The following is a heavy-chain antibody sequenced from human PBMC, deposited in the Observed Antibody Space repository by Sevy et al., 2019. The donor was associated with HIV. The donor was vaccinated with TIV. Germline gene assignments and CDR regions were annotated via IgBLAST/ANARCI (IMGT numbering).Heavy chain of an antibody. CDR1: GGSISSGSYS. CDR3: ARVGGLTDYGMDV. V-gene: IGHV4-61*01. J-gene: IGHJ6*02. D-gene: IGHD1-26*01. Sequence: SETLSLTCTVSGGSISSGSYSWSWIRQPPGKGLEGIGYMYYTGRTNYNPSLMSRVTISVDTSKNQFSLKVNSVTAADTAVYYCARVGGLTDYGMDVWGQGTTVTVSS. CDR2: MYYTGRT.